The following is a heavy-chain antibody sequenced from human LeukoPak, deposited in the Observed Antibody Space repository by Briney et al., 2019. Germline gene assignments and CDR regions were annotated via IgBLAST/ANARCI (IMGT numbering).Heavy chain of an antibody. J-gene: IGHJ4*02. Sequence: GGSLRLSCAASGFTFEDYAMSWVRQIPGKGLEWGSGINWNGDSPAYSDSVKGRFTISRDNAKNYFYLDMNSLRAEDTAFYYCARDRQWLGVDFWGQGTLVIVSS. D-gene: IGHD6-19*01. CDR2: INWNGDSP. CDR1: GFTFEDYA. V-gene: IGHV3-20*04. CDR3: ARDRQWLGVDF.